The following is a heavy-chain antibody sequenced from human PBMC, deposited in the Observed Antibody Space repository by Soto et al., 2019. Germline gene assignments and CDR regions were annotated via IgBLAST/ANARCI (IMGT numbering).Heavy chain of an antibody. CDR3: ARAPYSSSSFCFDY. D-gene: IGHD6-6*01. CDR1: GYSFTAYF. J-gene: IGHJ4*02. Sequence: ASVRVSCKASGYSFTAYFMHWVRQAPGQGLERMGIAHPSGGNTNYAQKFQGRVTMTWDTSTTTVYMELSSLRSDDTAVYYCARAPYSSSSFCFDYPGQGTQVTVSS. CDR2: AHPSGGNT. V-gene: IGHV1-46*01.